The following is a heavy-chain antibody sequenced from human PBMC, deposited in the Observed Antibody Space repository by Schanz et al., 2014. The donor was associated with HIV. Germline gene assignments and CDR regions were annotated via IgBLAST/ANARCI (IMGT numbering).Heavy chain of an antibody. V-gene: IGHV3-30*03. J-gene: IGHJ4*02. CDR1: GFTFRSHG. CDR3: ARGLPADY. D-gene: IGHD5-18*01. CDR2: ISYDGSST. Sequence: QVPLVESGGGVVQPWRSLRLSCAASGFTFRSHGVHWVRPAPGKGRERVAVISYDGSSTYYADSVKGRFTISRDNSKNTLYLQMNSLRAEDTAVYYCARGLPADYWGQGTLVTVSS.